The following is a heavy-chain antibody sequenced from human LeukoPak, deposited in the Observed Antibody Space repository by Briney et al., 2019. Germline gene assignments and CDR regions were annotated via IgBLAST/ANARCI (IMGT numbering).Heavy chain of an antibody. CDR2: ISFDGSNK. J-gene: IGHJ4*02. D-gene: IGHD3-22*01. CDR3: ARKMMSYYDSSGYPMPPDS. V-gene: IGHV3-30*03. CDR1: GFTFSSYV. Sequence: GGSLRLSCAASGFTFSSYVMSWVRQAPGKGLEWVALISFDGSNKYYGDSVKGRFTISRDNSKSTLYLQMNSLRAEDTAVYYCARKMMSYYDSSGYPMPPDSWGQGTLVTVSS.